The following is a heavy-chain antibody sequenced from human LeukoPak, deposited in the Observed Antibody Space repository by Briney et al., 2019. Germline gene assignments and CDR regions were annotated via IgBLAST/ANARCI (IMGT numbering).Heavy chain of an antibody. V-gene: IGHV4-39*07. J-gene: IGHJ5*02. CDR2: IYYSGST. Sequence: PSETLSLTCTVSGGSISSSSYYWGWIRQPPGKGLEWIGSIYYSGSTYYNPSLKSRVTISVDTSKNQFSLKLSSVTAADTAVYYCAREFRISYDILTGYQTNNLNWFDPWGQGTLVTVSS. CDR1: GGSISSSSYY. CDR3: AREFRISYDILTGYQTNNLNWFDP. D-gene: IGHD3-9*01.